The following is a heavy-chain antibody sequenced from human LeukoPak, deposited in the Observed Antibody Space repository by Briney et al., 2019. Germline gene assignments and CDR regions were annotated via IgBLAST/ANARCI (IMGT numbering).Heavy chain of an antibody. J-gene: IGHJ4*02. V-gene: IGHV3-66*01. CDR3: ARDLAVAGTRTFDY. D-gene: IGHD6-19*01. CDR1: GFTVSSNY. CDR2: IYSGGST. Sequence: GGSLRLSCAAPGFTVSSNYMSWVRQAPGKGLEWVSVIYSGGSTYYADSVKGRFTISRDNSKNTLHLQMNSLRPEDTAVYYCARDLAVAGTRTFDYWGQGTLVTVSS.